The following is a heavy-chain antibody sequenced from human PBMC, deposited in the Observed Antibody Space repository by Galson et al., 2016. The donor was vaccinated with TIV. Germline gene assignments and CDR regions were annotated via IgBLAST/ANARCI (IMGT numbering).Heavy chain of an antibody. CDR2: MNPGDSET. Sequence: QSGAEVKKPGESLIISCKASGSMFSAHWFGWVHQMPGKGPEWIGIMNPGDSETRYSPSFEGQVTISADNSISTAYLQWHSLKASDTAVYYCAKGKEYYEFWGQGTLVTVSS. V-gene: IGHV5-51*03. D-gene: IGHD3-16*01. CDR3: AKGKEYYEF. J-gene: IGHJ4*02. CDR1: GSMFSAHW.